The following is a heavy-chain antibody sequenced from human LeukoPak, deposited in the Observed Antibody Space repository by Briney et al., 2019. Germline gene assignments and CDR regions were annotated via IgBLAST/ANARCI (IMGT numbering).Heavy chain of an antibody. Sequence: GGSLRLSCAASGFTFSSYAMSWVRQAPGKGLEWVSAISDSGGSTYYADSVKGRFTISRDNSKNTLYLQMNRLRAEDTAVYYCAKAIRYCSSTSCPLNWFDPWGQGTLVTVSS. CDR2: ISDSGGST. D-gene: IGHD2-2*01. V-gene: IGHV3-23*01. J-gene: IGHJ5*02. CDR1: GFTFSSYA. CDR3: AKAIRYCSSTSCPLNWFDP.